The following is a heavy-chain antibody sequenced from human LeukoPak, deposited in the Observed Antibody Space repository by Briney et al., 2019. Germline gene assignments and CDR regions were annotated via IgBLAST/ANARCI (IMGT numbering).Heavy chain of an antibody. CDR1: GYTFTGYY. CDR3: ASRAGSSWYWFDP. J-gene: IGHJ5*02. CDR2: INPNSGGT. D-gene: IGHD6-13*01. V-gene: IGHV1-2*02. Sequence: ASVKVSCKASGYTFTGYYMHWVRQAPGQGLEWMGWINPNSGGTNYAQKFQGRVTMTRDTSISTAYMELSRLRSDDTAVYYCASRAGSSWYWFDPWGQGTLVTVSS.